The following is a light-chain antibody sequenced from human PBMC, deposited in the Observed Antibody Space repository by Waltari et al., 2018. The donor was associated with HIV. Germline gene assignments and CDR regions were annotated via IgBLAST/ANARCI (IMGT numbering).Light chain of an antibody. Sequence: QPVLTQPPSASGSLGASVKLTCTLSSGHSSNAIAWHQQQPEKGPRFLMKVNSDGSHNRGAGIPVRFSGSTYGAERYLTISSLQSEDEADYYCQTCGTGIAVFGGGTKLTVL. CDR2: VNSDGSH. CDR1: SGHSSNA. J-gene: IGLJ3*02. V-gene: IGLV4-69*01. CDR3: QTCGTGIAV.